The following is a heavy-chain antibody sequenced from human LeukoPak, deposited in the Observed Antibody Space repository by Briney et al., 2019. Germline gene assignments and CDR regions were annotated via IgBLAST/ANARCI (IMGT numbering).Heavy chain of an antibody. V-gene: IGHV1-69*06. CDR2: IIPIFGTA. D-gene: IGHD5-18*01. J-gene: IGHJ4*02. CDR3: ATFVDTAMVHFDY. Sequence: SVKVSCKASGYTFTGYYMHWVRQAPGQGLEWMGGIIPIFGTANYAQKFQGRVTITAGKSTSTAYMELSSLRSEDTAVYYCATFVDTAMVHFDYWGQGTLVTVSS. CDR1: GYTFTGYY.